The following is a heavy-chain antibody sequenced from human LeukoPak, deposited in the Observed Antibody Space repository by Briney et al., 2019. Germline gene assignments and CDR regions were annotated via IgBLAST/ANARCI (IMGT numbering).Heavy chain of an antibody. CDR3: AKDYCTITTCSFDS. J-gene: IGHJ4*02. V-gene: IGHV3-23*01. Sequence: AGSLRLSCAASGFTFSSYAMSWVRQAPGKGLEWVSGISGSGDTTYYADSVKGRFTISRDNSNNTLYLQMNILRAEDTAVYYCAKDYCTITTCSFDSWGQGTLVTFSS. D-gene: IGHD2-2*01. CDR1: GFTFSSYA. CDR2: ISGSGDTT.